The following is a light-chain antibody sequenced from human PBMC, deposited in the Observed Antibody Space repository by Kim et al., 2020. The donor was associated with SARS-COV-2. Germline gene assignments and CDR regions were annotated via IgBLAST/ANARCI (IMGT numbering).Light chain of an antibody. V-gene: IGKV1-5*03. CDR2: TTS. Sequence: WLAWYQQKPGKAPRAVIYTTSILESGVPSTFSGSGSGTEFNFTISGLQPDDFATYYCQQYSNYPYTFGQGTKVDIK. CDR1: W. CDR3: QQYSNYPYT. J-gene: IGKJ2*01.